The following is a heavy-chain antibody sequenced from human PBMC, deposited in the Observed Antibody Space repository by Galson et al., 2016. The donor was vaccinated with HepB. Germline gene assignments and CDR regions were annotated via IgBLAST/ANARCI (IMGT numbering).Heavy chain of an antibody. CDR1: GLIFSDHY. J-gene: IGHJ6*02. D-gene: IGHD4-23*01. CDR3: TRGHLVTTVFYGMDV. V-gene: IGHV3-72*01. CDR2: SRNKLHSFTT. Sequence: SLRLSCAASGLIFSDHYMDWVRQAPGKGLEWVARSRNKLHSFTTEYAASVKGRFNISRDDSRSSVYLQMNSLQTEDTAVYYCTRGHLVTTVFYGMDVWGQGTTVTVSS.